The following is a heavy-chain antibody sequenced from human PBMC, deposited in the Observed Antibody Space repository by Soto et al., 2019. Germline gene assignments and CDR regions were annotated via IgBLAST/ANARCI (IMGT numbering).Heavy chain of an antibody. J-gene: IGHJ6*02. D-gene: IGHD3-10*01. Sequence: QVQLQQWGAGLLKPPETLSLTCAVYGGSFSGYYWSWIRQPPGKGLEWIGEINHSGSTNYNPSLKSRVTISVDTSKNQFSLKLRSVPAADTAVYYCARYGVRGVMSPSARYYYYGMDVWGQWTTVTVSS. V-gene: IGHV4-34*01. CDR3: ARYGVRGVMSPSARYYYYGMDV. CDR2: INHSGST. CDR1: GGSFSGYY.